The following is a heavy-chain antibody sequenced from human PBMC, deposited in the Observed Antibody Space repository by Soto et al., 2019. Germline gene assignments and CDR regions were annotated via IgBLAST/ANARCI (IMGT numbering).Heavy chain of an antibody. CDR1: GFTFSNAW. J-gene: IGHJ4*02. D-gene: IGHD3-10*01. V-gene: IGHV3-15*01. CDR3: TTESIWFGELLSYYFDY. CDR2: IKSKTDGGTT. Sequence: PGGSLRLSCVASGFTFSNAWMSWVRQAPGKGLEWVGRIKSKTDGGTTDYAAPVKGRFTISRDDSKNTLYLQMNSLKTEDTAVYYCTTESIWFGELLSYYFDYWGQGTLVTVSS.